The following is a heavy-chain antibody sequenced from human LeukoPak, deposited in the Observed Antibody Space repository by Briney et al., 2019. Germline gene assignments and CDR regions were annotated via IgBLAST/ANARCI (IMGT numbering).Heavy chain of an antibody. Sequence: GASVKVSCKASGYTFTGYHMHWARQAPGQGLEWMGMIYPRDGSTSYAQEFQGRVTVTRDTSTSTVHMELSGLRSEDTAVYYCARDQEGFDYWGQGTLVTVSS. CDR1: GYTFTGYH. CDR3: ARDQEGFDY. CDR2: IYPRDGST. J-gene: IGHJ4*02. V-gene: IGHV1-46*01.